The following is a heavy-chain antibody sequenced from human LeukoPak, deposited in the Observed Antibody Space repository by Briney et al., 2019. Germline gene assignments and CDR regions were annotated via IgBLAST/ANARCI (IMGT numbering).Heavy chain of an antibody. CDR3: ARRTNYYDSNLPFDY. CDR1: GGTFSSYA. V-gene: IGHV1-69*13. Sequence: WASVTVSCKASGGTFSSYAISWVRQAPGQGLEWMGGIIPIFGTANYAQKFQGRVTITADESTSTAYMELSSLRSEDTAVYYCARRTNYYDSNLPFDYWGQGTLVTVSS. D-gene: IGHD3-22*01. J-gene: IGHJ4*02. CDR2: IIPIFGTA.